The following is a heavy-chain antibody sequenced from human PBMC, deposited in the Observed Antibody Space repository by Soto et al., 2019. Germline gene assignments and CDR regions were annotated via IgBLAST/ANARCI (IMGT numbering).Heavy chain of an antibody. D-gene: IGHD2-15*01. CDR1: GFTFSSYS. CDR3: ARDLLGGTFSGMDV. Sequence: PGGSLRLSCAASGFTFSSYSMNWVRQAPGKGLEWVSSISSSSYIYYADSVKGRFTISRDNAKNSLYLQMNSLRAEDTAVYYCARDLLGGTFSGMDVWGQGTTVTVSS. V-gene: IGHV3-21*01. CDR2: ISSSSYI. J-gene: IGHJ6*02.